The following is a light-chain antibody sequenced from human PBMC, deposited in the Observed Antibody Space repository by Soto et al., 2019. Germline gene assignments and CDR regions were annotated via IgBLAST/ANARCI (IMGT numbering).Light chain of an antibody. CDR3: QQYGSSPLT. CDR1: QSVNTN. Sequence: EIVMTQSPATLSVSPGERAACSCRASQSVNTNLAWYQLKPGQAPRLLVYGASIRATGIPDRFSGSGSGTDFTLTISRLEPEDFAVYYCQQYGSSPLTFGQGTKVDI. J-gene: IGKJ1*01. V-gene: IGKV3-20*01. CDR2: GAS.